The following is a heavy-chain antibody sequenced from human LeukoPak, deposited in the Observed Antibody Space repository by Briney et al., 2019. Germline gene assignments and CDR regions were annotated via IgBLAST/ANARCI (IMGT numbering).Heavy chain of an antibody. V-gene: IGHV3-48*02. Sequence: GGSLRLSCAASGFTFSNYAMNWVRQAPGKGLEWVSYISGSTSTIYYTNSVKGRFTISRDNAKNSLYLQMNSLRDEDTAVYYCATSPGALDYWGQGTLVTVSS. J-gene: IGHJ4*02. CDR3: ATSPGALDY. D-gene: IGHD1-26*01. CDR2: ISGSTSTI. CDR1: GFTFSNYA.